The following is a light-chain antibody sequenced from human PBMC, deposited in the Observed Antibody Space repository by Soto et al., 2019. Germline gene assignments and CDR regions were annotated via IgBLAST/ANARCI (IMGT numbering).Light chain of an antibody. J-gene: IGKJ1*01. Sequence: DIQMTQSPSTLSASAGDRVIISCRASQYISSWLAWYQQKPGKAPDLLIYKASSLQSGVPSRFSGSGSGTQFTLTISSLQPDDFETYYCQQYSSYPWTFGQGTKVDIK. CDR1: QYISSW. CDR3: QQYSSYPWT. V-gene: IGKV1-5*03. CDR2: KAS.